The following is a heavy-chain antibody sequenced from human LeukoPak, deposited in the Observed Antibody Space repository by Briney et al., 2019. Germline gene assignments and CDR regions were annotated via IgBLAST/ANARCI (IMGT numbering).Heavy chain of an antibody. V-gene: IGHV4-59*01. J-gene: IGHJ4*02. CDR1: GGSISSYY. CDR2: IYYSGST. D-gene: IGHD3-22*01. CDR3: ARVGYYDSSGMYYFDY. Sequence: SETLSLTCTVSGGSISSYYWSWIRQPPGKGLEWLGYIYYSGSTNYNPSLKSRVTISVDTSKNQFSLKLSSVTAADTAVYYCARVGYYDSSGMYYFDYWGQGTLVTVSS.